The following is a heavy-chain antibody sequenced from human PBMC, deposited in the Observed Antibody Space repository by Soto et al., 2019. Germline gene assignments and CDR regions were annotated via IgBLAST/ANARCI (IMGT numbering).Heavy chain of an antibody. V-gene: IGHV3-53*01. CDR2: IYSGGST. CDR3: ARAPYSYGQSYYYYSLDV. D-gene: IGHD5-18*01. J-gene: IGHJ6*02. CDR1: GFTVSNNY. Sequence: GGSLRLSCAASGFTVSNNYMTWVRQAPGKGLEWVSVIYSGGSTYYADSVKGRLTISRDNSKNTLDVQMNSLRAEDTAVYYCARAPYSYGQSYYYYSLDVWGQGTTVTVSS.